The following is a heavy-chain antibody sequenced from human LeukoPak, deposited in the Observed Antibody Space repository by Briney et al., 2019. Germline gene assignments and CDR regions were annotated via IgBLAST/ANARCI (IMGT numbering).Heavy chain of an antibody. Sequence: PSETLSLTCTVSGGSISSGGYYWSWIRQPPGKGLEWIGYIYHSGSTYYNPSLKSRVTISVDTSKNQFSLKLSSVIAADTAVYYCARVLNWHWGAFDIWGQGTMVTVSS. J-gene: IGHJ3*02. CDR1: GGSISSGGYY. CDR2: IYHSGST. CDR3: ARVLNWHWGAFDI. D-gene: IGHD7-27*01. V-gene: IGHV4-30-2*01.